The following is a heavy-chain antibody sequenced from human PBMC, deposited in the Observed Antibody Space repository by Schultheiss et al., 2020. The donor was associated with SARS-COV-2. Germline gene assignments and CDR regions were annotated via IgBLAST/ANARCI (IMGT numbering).Heavy chain of an antibody. J-gene: IGHJ6*02. CDR3: AGRVIPAAPYYYYGMDV. V-gene: IGHV3-23*01. D-gene: IGHD2-2*01. Sequence: GESLKISCAASGFTFDDYAMHWVRQAPGKGLEWVSAISGSGGSTYYADSVKGRFTISRDNSKNTLYLQMNSLRAEDTAVYYCAGRVIPAAPYYYYGMDVWGQGTTVTVSS. CDR2: ISGSGGST. CDR1: GFTFDDYA.